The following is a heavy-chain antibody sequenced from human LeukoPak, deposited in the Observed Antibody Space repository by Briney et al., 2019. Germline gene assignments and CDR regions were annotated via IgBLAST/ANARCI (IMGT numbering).Heavy chain of an antibody. CDR3: ARHAPYGGYARKRTGDAFDI. CDR1: GGSFSGYY. Sequence: SETLSLTCAVYGGSFSGYYWSWIRQPPGKGLEWIGEINHSGSTNYNPSLKSRVTISVDTSKNQFSLKLSSVTAADTAVYYCARHAPYGGYARKRTGDAFDIWGQGTMVTVSS. CDR2: INHSGST. J-gene: IGHJ3*02. D-gene: IGHD5-12*01. V-gene: IGHV4-34*01.